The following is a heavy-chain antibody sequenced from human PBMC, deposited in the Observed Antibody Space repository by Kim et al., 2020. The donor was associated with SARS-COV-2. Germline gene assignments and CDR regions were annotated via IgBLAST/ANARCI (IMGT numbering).Heavy chain of an antibody. CDR1: GFTFSSYW. CDR2: IKHDGHQK. CDR3: ARDGDLYRRGKEACDT. D-gene: IGHD1-26*01. Sequence: GGSLRLSCAASGFTFSSYWMTWVRQAPGKGLEWVANIKHDGHQKYYVASVKGRFTISRDNAKNSLFLPMNSLSAEDTAVYYCARDGDLYRRGKEACDTLGQGTMVTVSS. V-gene: IGHV3-7*01. J-gene: IGHJ3*02.